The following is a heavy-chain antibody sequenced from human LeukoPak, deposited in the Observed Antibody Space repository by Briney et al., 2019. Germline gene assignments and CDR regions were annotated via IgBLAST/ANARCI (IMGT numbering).Heavy chain of an antibody. V-gene: IGHV3-66*01. J-gene: IGHJ6*02. CDR1: GFTVSSNY. D-gene: IGHD2-2*01. CDR2: IYSGGST. Sequence: GRSLRLSCAASGFTVSSNYMSWVRQAPGKGLEWVSVIYSGGSTYYADSVKGRFTISRDNAKNSLYLQMNSLRAEDTAVYYCAREGCSSTSCLPLAFYYYGMDVWGQGTTVTVSS. CDR3: AREGCSSTSCLPLAFYYYGMDV.